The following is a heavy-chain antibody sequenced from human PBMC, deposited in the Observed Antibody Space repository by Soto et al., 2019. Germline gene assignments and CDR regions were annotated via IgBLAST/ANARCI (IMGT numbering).Heavy chain of an antibody. CDR2: ISTYDDKT. V-gene: IGHV1-18*01. CDR3: ARDLGYCNSSGCFRNWFDP. D-gene: IGHD2-15*01. Sequence: QVQLVQSGAEVKTPGASVKVSCRASGYSFRTHGISWVRQAPGQGLEWMGWISTYDDKTNFPQKFQGRITMTTDTSTSTAYMALRSVRSDDNAVYFCARDLGYCNSSGCFRNWFDPWGQGTLVTVSS. CDR1: GYSFRTHG. J-gene: IGHJ5*02.